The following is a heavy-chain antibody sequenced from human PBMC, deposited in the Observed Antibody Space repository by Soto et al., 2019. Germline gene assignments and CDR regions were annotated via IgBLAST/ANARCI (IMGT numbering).Heavy chain of an antibody. CDR1: GYSFTSKS. CDR2: ISPYNGRT. D-gene: IGHD2-21*01. Sequence: QAQLVQSGAEVKKPGTSVKISCKASGYSFTSKSLVWVRQAPGHGLEWVGWISPYNGRTEYAKNVQGRVSMPRDTSTSTAHMELRSLTSDDTAVYYCARDRYGGNCCDAFHVWGQGTMVIVSS. J-gene: IGHJ3*01. CDR3: ARDRYGGNCCDAFHV. V-gene: IGHV1-18*01.